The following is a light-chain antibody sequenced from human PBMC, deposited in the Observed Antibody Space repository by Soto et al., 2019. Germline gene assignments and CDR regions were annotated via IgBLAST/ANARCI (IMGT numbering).Light chain of an antibody. CDR2: GAS. Sequence: EIGWTQSPGTLSLSPGERATLSCRASQSVSSSYFAWYQQKPGQAPRLLIYGASNRATGLPDGFSGSGSGTDLTLTISRLETEDFAVYYCQQYGSSPRTFRQGTKVEIK. CDR1: QSVSSSY. J-gene: IGKJ1*01. CDR3: QQYGSSPRT. V-gene: IGKV3-20*01.